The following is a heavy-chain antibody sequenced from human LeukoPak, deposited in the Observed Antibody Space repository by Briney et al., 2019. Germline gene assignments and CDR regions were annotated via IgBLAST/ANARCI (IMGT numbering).Heavy chain of an antibody. CDR3: AKGPIVVVIPYYFDY. D-gene: IGHD3-22*01. CDR2: ISYDGSNK. Sequence: GGSLRLSCAASGFTFSSYAMPWVRQAPGKGLEWVAVISYDGSNKYYADSVKGRFTISRDNSKNTLYLQMNSLRAEDTAVYYCAKGPIVVVIPYYFDYWGQGTLVTVSS. CDR1: GFTFSSYA. J-gene: IGHJ4*02. V-gene: IGHV3-30-3*01.